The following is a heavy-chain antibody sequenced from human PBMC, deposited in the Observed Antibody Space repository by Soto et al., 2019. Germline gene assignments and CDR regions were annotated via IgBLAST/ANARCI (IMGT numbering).Heavy chain of an antibody. CDR1: GYTFTNYG. CDR3: ARGVGSESYYNQYNWFDP. CDR2: ISAYNGNT. J-gene: IGHJ5*02. Sequence: QVQLVQSGAEVKKPGASVKVSCKASGYTFTNYGISWVRQAPGQGLEWMGWISAYNGNTKYAEKLQGRVTMTTDTSPSTAYMEQRNLRSDDTAVYYCARGVGSESYYNQYNWFDPWGQGTLVTVSS. D-gene: IGHD3-10*01. V-gene: IGHV1-18*01.